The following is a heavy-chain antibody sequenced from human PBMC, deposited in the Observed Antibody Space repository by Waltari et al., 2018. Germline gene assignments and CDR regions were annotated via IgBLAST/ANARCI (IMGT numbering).Heavy chain of an antibody. V-gene: IGHV1-3*01. CDR1: GYTFTSYA. D-gene: IGHD6-13*01. Sequence: QVQLVQSGAEVKKPGASVKVSCKASGYTFTSYAMHWVRQAPGQRLEWMGWINAGNGNTKYSQKFQGRVTITRDTSASTAYMELSSLISEDTAVYYCARGISSWPFDYWGQGTLVTVSS. CDR3: ARGISSWPFDY. J-gene: IGHJ4*02. CDR2: INAGNGNT.